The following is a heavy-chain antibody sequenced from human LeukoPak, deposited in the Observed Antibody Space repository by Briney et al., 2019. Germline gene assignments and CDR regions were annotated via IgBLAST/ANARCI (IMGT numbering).Heavy chain of an antibody. V-gene: IGHV4-39*07. D-gene: IGHD3-22*01. Sequence: ASETLPLTCTVSGGSISSGDYYWSWVRQPPGKGLEWIGVIYHSGSTNYNPSLKSRVTISVDKSKNQFSLKLSSVTAADTAVYYCAREYYYDSSGYGNWFDPWGQGTLVTVSS. CDR2: IYHSGST. CDR1: GGSISSGDYY. J-gene: IGHJ5*02. CDR3: AREYYYDSSGYGNWFDP.